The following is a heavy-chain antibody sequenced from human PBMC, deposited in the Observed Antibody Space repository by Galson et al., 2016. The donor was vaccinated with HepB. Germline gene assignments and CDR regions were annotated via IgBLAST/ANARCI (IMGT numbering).Heavy chain of an antibody. J-gene: IGHJ6*03. D-gene: IGHD6-19*01. CDR1: SGSISSTEYY. Sequence: SETLSLTCSVSSGSISSTEYYWGWIRQPPGRGLEWIGSIYYSGNTYYNPSLKSRVTISVDTSKNQFSLRLNSVTAADTAVYYGATGLAVAGKYYYYYMDVWGNGTTVTVSS. CDR3: ATGLAVAGKYYYYYMDV. V-gene: IGHV4-39*01. CDR2: IYYSGNT.